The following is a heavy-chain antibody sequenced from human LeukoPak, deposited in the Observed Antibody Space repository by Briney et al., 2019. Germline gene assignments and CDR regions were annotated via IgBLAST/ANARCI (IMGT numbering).Heavy chain of an antibody. CDR2: IYSGGST. CDR1: GFTVSSNY. V-gene: IGHV3-53*01. CDR3: ARDEYYDFWSGLSAFDI. D-gene: IGHD3-3*01. J-gene: IGHJ3*02. Sequence: PGGSLRLSCAASGFTVSSNYMSWVRQAPGKGLEWVSVIYSGGSTYYADSVKGRFTISRDNSKNTLYLQMNSLRAEDTAVYYCARDEYYDFWSGLSAFDIWGQGTMVTVSS.